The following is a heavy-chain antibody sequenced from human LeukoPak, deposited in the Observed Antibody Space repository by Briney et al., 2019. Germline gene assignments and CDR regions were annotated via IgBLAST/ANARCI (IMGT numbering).Heavy chain of an antibody. Sequence: PGGSLRLSCAASGFTFNKYWMSCVRQAPGKGLEWVANIKQSGSEKYYVDSVKGRFTISRDNAKNSLYLEMNSLRAEDTAVYYCARVGPGSEGAFDIWGQGTMVTVSS. D-gene: IGHD2-15*01. CDR1: GFTFNKYW. CDR3: ARVGPGSEGAFDI. V-gene: IGHV3-7*05. CDR2: IKQSGSEK. J-gene: IGHJ3*02.